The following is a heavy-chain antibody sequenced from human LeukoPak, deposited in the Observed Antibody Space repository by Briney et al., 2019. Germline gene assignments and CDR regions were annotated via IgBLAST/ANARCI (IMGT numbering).Heavy chain of an antibody. V-gene: IGHV3-30*04. CDR3: ARDNWGENWFDP. J-gene: IGHJ5*02. CDR1: GFTFSSYA. D-gene: IGHD7-27*01. CDR2: ISYDGSNK. Sequence: GRSLRLSCAASGFTFSSYAMHWVRQAPGKGLEWVAVISYDGSNKYYADSVKGRFTISRDNSKNTLYLQMNSLRAEDTAVYYCARDNWGENWFDPWGQGTLVTVSS.